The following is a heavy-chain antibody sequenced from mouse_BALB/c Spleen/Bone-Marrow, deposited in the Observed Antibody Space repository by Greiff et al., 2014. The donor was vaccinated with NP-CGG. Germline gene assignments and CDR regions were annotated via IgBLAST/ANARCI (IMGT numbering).Heavy chain of an antibody. V-gene: IGHV2-3*01. CDR3: AKANWAPFDY. CDR1: GFSFTSYG. CDR2: IWGDGSK. Sequence: VQLMESGPGLVEPSQTLSITCTVSGFSFTSYGVSWVRQPPGQGLEWLGVIWGDGSKNYHSALISRLSINKDNSKSQMFLKLNSLQTDDTATYYWAKANWAPFDYWGQGTPLTVSA. D-gene: IGHD4-1*01. J-gene: IGHJ2*01.